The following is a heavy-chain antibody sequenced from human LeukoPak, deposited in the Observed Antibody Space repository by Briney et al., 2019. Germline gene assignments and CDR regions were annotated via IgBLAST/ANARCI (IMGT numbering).Heavy chain of an antibody. CDR2: INPNSGGT. D-gene: IGHD2-21*02. J-gene: IGHJ4*02. V-gene: IGHV1-2*06. CDR1: GYTFTGYY. CDR3: ARPYCGGDCNFDY. Sequence: APVKVSCKASGYTFTGYYMHWVRQAPGQGLEWMGRINPNSGGTNYAQKFQGRVTMTRDTSSSTAYMELSRLRSDDTAVYYCARPYCGGDCNFDYWGQGTLVTVSS.